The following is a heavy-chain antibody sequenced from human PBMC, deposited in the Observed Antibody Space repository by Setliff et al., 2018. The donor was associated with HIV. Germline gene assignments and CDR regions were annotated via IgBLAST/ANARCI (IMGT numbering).Heavy chain of an antibody. J-gene: IGHJ3*01. CDR3: AREGGAATIHDSSGYYFQTTPDAFDL. Sequence: ASVKVSCKASGDTFSSYAISWVRQAPGQGLEWMGMISPSGGATTYAQKFQGRVTMTRDTSTSTVYMELRSLRSEDTAVYYCAREGGAATIHDSSGYYFQTTPDAFDLWGQGTKVTVSS. CDR2: ISPSGGAT. D-gene: IGHD3-22*01. CDR1: GDTFSSYA. V-gene: IGHV1-46*01.